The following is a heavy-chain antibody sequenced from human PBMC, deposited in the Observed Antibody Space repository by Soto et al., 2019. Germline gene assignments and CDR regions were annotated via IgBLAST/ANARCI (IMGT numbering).Heavy chain of an antibody. D-gene: IGHD6-13*01. V-gene: IGHV4-59*01. CDR3: ARRVAAAGDAFDI. CDR1: GGSISSYY. CDR2: IYYSGST. J-gene: IGHJ3*02. Sequence: SETLSLTCTVSGGSISSYYWSWIRQPPGKGLEWIGYIYYSGSTNYNPSLKSRVTISVDTSKNQFSLKLSSVTAADTAVYYCARRVAAAGDAFDIWGQGTMVTVSS.